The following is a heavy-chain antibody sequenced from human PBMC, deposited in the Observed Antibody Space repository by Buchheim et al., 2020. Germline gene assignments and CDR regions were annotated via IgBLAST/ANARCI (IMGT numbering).Heavy chain of an antibody. CDR3: AKDQYYYDSSGDMDV. D-gene: IGHD3-22*01. Sequence: QVQLVESGGGVVQPGRSLRLSCAASGFTFSSYGMHWARQAPGKGLEWVAFIRYDGSNKYYADSVKGRFTISRDNSKNTLYLQMNSLRAEDTAVYYCAKDQYYYDSSGDMDVWGQGTT. J-gene: IGHJ6*02. V-gene: IGHV3-30*02. CDR1: GFTFSSYG. CDR2: IRYDGSNK.